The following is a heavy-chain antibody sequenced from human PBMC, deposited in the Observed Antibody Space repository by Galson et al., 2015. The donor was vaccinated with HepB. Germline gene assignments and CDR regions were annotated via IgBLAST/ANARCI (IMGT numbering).Heavy chain of an antibody. V-gene: IGHV5-51*01. D-gene: IGHD2-15*01. CDR3: ARSVVSWSRRYYYMDV. Sequence: QSGAEVKKPGESLKISCKGSGYSFTSYWLGWVRQMPGKGLEWMGIIYPGDSDTRYSPSFQGQVTISADRSISTAYLQWSSLKASDTAMYYCARSVVSWSRRYYYMDVWGQGTTVTVSS. CDR1: GYSFTSYW. CDR2: IYPGDSDT. J-gene: IGHJ6*02.